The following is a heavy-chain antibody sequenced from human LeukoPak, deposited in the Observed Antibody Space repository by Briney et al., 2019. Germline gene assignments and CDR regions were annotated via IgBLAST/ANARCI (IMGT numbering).Heavy chain of an antibody. CDR2: IIPIFGTA. V-gene: IGHV1-69*13. J-gene: IGHJ4*02. CDR1: GGTFSSYA. CDR3: ARGVGATVNLFDY. D-gene: IGHD4-17*01. Sequence: SVKVSCKASGGTFSSYAISWVRQAPGQGLEWMGGIIPIFGTANYAQKFQSRVTITADESTSTAYMELSSLRSEDTAVYYCARGVGATVNLFDYWGQGTLVTVSS.